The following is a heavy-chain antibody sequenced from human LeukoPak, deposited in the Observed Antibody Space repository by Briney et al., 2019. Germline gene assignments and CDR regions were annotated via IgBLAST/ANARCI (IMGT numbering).Heavy chain of an antibody. V-gene: IGHV4-61*02. CDR2: IYTSGST. J-gene: IGHJ5*02. D-gene: IGHD4-17*01. CDR3: ARGVTTVTTINWFDP. CDR1: GGSISGGSYY. Sequence: SETLSLTCTVSGGSISGGSYYWSWIQQPAGKGLEWIGRIYTSGSTNYNPSLKSRVTISVDTSKNQFSLKLSSVTAADTAVYYCARGVTTVTTINWFDPWGQGTLVTVSS.